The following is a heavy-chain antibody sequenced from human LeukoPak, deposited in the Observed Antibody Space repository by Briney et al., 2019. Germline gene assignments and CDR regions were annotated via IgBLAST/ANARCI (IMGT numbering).Heavy chain of an antibody. J-gene: IGHJ4*02. V-gene: IGHV1-2*02. CDR3: AREYHYDSSGYPGYYFDY. Sequence: ASVKVSCKASGYTFTGYYMHWVRQAPGQGLEWVGWINPNSGGTNYAQKLQGRVTMTTDTSTSTAYMGLRSLRSDDTAVYYCAREYHYDSSGYPGYYFDYWGQGTLVTVSS. D-gene: IGHD3-22*01. CDR1: GYTFTGYY. CDR2: INPNSGGT.